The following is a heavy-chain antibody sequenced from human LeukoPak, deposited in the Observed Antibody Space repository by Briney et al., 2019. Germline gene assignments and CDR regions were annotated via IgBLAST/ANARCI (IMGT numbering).Heavy chain of an antibody. J-gene: IGHJ4*02. CDR3: AKSSGYYYAPFDY. V-gene: IGHV3-9*01. D-gene: IGHD3-22*01. CDR1: GFIFDDYA. CDR2: ISWNSGSI. Sequence: SLRLSCAASGFIFDDYAMHWVRQAPGKGLEWVSGISWNSGSIGYADSVKGRFTISGDNAKNSLYLQMNSLRAEDTALYYCAKSSGYYYAPFDYWGQGTLVTVSS.